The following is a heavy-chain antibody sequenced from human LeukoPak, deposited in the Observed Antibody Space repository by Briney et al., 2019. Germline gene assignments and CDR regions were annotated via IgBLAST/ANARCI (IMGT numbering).Heavy chain of an antibody. J-gene: IGHJ4*02. CDR2: VYHTGNT. CDR1: GGSIRNYS. CDR3: AKSDGSGSYFDY. Sequence: SETLSLTCTVSGGSIRNYSWSWIRQPPGKGLEWIGYVYHTGNTKYNPSLESRATISIDTSKNQFSLKLSSVTAADSAVYYCAKSDGSGSYFDYWGQGTLVTVS. V-gene: IGHV4-59*03. D-gene: IGHD3-10*01.